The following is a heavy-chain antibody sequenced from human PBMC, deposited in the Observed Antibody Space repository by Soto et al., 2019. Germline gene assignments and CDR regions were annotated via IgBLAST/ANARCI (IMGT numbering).Heavy chain of an antibody. CDR3: ARVMARGVENYYYYYGMDV. CDR1: GYTFTSYG. V-gene: IGHV1-18*04. CDR2: ISAYNGNT. Sequence: ASVKVSCKASGYTFTSYGISWVRQAPGQGLEWMGWISAYNGNTNYAQKLQGRVTMTTDTSTSTAYMELRSLRSDDTAVYYCARVMARGVENYYYYYGMDVWGQGTTVTVSS. D-gene: IGHD3-10*01. J-gene: IGHJ6*02.